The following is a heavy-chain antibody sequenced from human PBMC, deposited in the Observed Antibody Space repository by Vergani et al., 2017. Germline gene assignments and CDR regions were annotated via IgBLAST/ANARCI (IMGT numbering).Heavy chain of an antibody. CDR3: ARVSVEGDYTFDY. D-gene: IGHD3-3*01. J-gene: IGHJ4*02. CDR2: IRKKVNSYTT. V-gene: IGHV3-72*01. Sequence: EVQLVVSGGGFVQPGGSLRLSCAASGFSFSDHYMDWVRQATGKGLEWVGRIRKKVNSYTTEYAASVKGRFTISRDDSRDSLYLQMNSLKTEDTAVYYCARVSVEGDYTFDYWGQGTLVTVSS. CDR1: GFSFSDHY.